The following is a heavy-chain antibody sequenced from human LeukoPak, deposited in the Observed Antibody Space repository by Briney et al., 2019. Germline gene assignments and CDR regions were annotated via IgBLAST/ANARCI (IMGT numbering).Heavy chain of an antibody. J-gene: IGHJ5*01. CDR1: GASISSSSYY. Sequence: SETLSLTCTVSGASISSSSYYWGWIRQPPGKGLEWIGSIYYSGSTYYNPSLESRVTISVDTSKNQISLKLNSVTAADTAVYYCARDRLLWFGELDSWGQGTLVTVSS. V-gene: IGHV4-39*07. CDR3: ARDRLLWFGELDS. D-gene: IGHD3-10*01. CDR2: IYYSGST.